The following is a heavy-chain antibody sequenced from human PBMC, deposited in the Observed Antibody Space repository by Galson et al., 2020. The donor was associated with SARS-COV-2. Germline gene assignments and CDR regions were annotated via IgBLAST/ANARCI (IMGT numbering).Heavy chain of an antibody. CDR3: ARDSPRLMVYVSWADLDV. CDR1: GYTFTSYG. CDR2: ISAYNGNT. J-gene: IGHJ6*02. D-gene: IGHD2-8*01. V-gene: IGHV1-18*04. Sequence: DSVKVSCKASGYTFTSYGISWVRQAPGQGLEWMGWISAYNGNTNYAQKLQGRVTMTTDTSTSTAYMELRSLRSDDTAVYYCARDSPRLMVYVSWADLDVWGQGTTVTVSS.